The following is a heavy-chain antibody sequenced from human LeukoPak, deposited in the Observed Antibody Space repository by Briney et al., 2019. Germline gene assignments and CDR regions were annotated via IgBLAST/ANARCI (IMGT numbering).Heavy chain of an antibody. CDR3: AIHYGDYEPAWFDP. CDR1: GYSFTSYW. D-gene: IGHD4-17*01. Sequence: KLRESLKISCKGSGYSFTSYWIGWVRQMPGKGLEWMGIIYPGDSDTRYSPSFQGQVTISAGKSISTAYLQWSSLKASDTAMYYCAIHYGDYEPAWFDPWGQGTLVTVSS. V-gene: IGHV5-51*01. J-gene: IGHJ5*02. CDR2: IYPGDSDT.